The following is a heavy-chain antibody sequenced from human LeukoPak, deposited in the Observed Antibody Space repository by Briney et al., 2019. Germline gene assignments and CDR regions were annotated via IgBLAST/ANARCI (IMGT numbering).Heavy chain of an antibody. CDR1: GFTFSSYG. D-gene: IGHD2-21*02. CDR2: IRYDGSNK. Sequence: PGGSLRLSCAASGFTFSSYGMHWVRQAPGKGLEWVAFIRYDGSNKYYADSVKGRFTISRDNSKNTLYLQMNSLRAKDTAVYYCAKDPAYHIVVVTAPDYWGQGTLVTVSS. CDR3: AKDPAYHIVVVTAPDY. J-gene: IGHJ4*02. V-gene: IGHV3-30*02.